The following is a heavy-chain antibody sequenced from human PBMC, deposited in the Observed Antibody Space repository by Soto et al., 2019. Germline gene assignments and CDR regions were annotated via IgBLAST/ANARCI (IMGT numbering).Heavy chain of an antibody. CDR3: ARDHYFGSGSYGLDY. Sequence: GGSLRLSCAASGFTFSTYTMNWVRQAPGKGLECVLSIYSTSTYIYYTDSVKGRFSISRDNARNSLYLQMNSLRAEDTAVYYCARDHYFGSGSYGLDYWGPGTLVTVSS. V-gene: IGHV3-21*01. D-gene: IGHD3-10*01. J-gene: IGHJ4*02. CDR2: IYSTSTYI. CDR1: GFTFSTYT.